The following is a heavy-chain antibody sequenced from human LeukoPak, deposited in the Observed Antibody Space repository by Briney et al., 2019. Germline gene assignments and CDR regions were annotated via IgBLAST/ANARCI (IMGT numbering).Heavy chain of an antibody. CDR1: GGSFSGYY. CDR3: ARGRGVGATI. Sequence: PSETLSLTCAVYGGSFSGYYWSWIRQPPGKGLEWIGEINHSGSTNYNPSLKSRVTISVDTSKNQFSLKLSSVTAADTAVYYCARGRGVGATIWGQGTLVTVSS. V-gene: IGHV4-34*01. CDR2: INHSGST. J-gene: IGHJ4*02. D-gene: IGHD1-26*01.